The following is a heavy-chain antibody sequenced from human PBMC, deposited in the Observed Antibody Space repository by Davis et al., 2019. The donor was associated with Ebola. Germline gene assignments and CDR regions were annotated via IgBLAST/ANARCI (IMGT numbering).Heavy chain of an antibody. J-gene: IGHJ3*02. Sequence: ASVKVSCKTSGYTFTSYGVSWVRQAPGQGLEWMGWISGYNGDTNYPQKLQGRVTMTTDTSTSTAYMELRSLRSDDTAIYYCARKGNNPAAFDIWGQGTLVTVSP. D-gene: IGHD1-14*01. CDR2: ISGYNGDT. CDR1: GYTFTSYG. V-gene: IGHV1-18*01. CDR3: ARKGNNPAAFDI.